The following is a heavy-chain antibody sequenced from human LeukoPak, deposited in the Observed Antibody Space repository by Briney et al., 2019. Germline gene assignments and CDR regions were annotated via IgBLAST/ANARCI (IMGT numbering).Heavy chain of an antibody. CDR1: GGTFSSYA. D-gene: IGHD2-21*02. Sequence: ASVKVSCKASGGTFSSYAISWVRQAPGQGLEWMGRIIPILGIANYAQKFQGRVTITADKSTSTAYMELSSLRSEDTAVYYCASNCGGDCYSRPPNFDYWGQGTLVTVSS. J-gene: IGHJ4*02. V-gene: IGHV1-69*04. CDR3: ASNCGGDCYSRPPNFDY. CDR2: IIPILGIA.